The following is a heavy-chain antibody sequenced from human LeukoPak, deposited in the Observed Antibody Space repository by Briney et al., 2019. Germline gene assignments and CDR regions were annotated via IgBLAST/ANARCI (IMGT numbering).Heavy chain of an antibody. CDR1: GFTFSSYR. D-gene: IGHD1-26*01. CDR3: ARDTRTFDY. V-gene: IGHV3-7*01. CDR2: IKQDGSEK. J-gene: IGHJ4*02. Sequence: GGSLRLSCAASGFTFSSYRMNWVRQAPGKGLEWVANIKQDGSEKYYVDSVKGRFTISRDSAKNSLFLQMNSLRADDTAVYYCARDTRTFDYWGQGTLVTVSS.